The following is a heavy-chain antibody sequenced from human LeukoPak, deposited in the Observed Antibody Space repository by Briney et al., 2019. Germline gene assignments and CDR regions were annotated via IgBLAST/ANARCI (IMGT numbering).Heavy chain of an antibody. V-gene: IGHV3-21*01. CDR2: ISSSSSYI. J-gene: IGHJ3*02. D-gene: IGHD6-19*01. Sequence: GGSLRLSCAASGFTFSSYSTNWVRQAPGKGLEWVSSISSSSSYIYYADSVKGRFTISRDNAKNSLYLQMNSLRDEDTAVYYCARDRRLADDDAFDIWGQGTMVTVSS. CDR3: ARDRRLADDDAFDI. CDR1: GFTFSSYS.